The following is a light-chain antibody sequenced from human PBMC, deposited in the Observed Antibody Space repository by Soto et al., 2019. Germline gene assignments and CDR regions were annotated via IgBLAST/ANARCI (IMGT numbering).Light chain of an antibody. CDR1: QSVSNN. J-gene: IGKJ1*01. CDR3: QQYHNAGST. Sequence: IVMTQSPATLSMSPGGRASLSCRASQSVSNNLAWYQQKPGQAPRLLIYGASTRAAGIPGRFSGSGSGTEFTLIISSLQSDDFALHYCQQYHNAGSTFGQGTKVEI. V-gene: IGKV3-15*01. CDR2: GAS.